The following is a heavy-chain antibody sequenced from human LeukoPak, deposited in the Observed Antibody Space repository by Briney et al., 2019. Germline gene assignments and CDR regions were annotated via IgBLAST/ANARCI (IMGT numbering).Heavy chain of an antibody. CDR2: ISGSSDYT. D-gene: IGHD3-10*01. CDR3: AKDRKYYGSGSYSFDY. CDR1: GFTFSSYG. V-gene: IGHV3-23*01. Sequence: GGSLRLSCAASGFTFSSYGMSWVRQAPGKGLEWVSAISGSSDYTFYADSVKGRFTISRDNAKNSLYLQMNSLRAEGTALYYCAKDRKYYGSGSYSFDYWGQGTLVTVSS. J-gene: IGHJ4*02.